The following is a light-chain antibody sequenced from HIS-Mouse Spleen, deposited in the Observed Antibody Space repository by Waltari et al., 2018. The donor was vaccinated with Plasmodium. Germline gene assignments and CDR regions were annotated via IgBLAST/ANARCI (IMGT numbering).Light chain of an antibody. CDR3: CSYAGSSTYV. V-gene: IGLV2-23*01. Sequence: QSALTQPASVSGSPGQSIPISFTESRSSLGGCKLALRYQQHPGKAPKLMIYEGSKRPSVVSNRFSGSKSGNTASLTISGLQAEDEADYYCCSYAGSSTYVFGTGTKVTVL. J-gene: IGLJ1*01. CDR2: EGS. CDR1: RSSLGGCKL.